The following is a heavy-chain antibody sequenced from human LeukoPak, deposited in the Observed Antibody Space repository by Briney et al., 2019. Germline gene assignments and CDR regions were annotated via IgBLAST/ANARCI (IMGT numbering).Heavy chain of an antibody. CDR2: VKSDASST. Sequence: PGGSLRLSCAASGFTFSGYWMYCVRQAPGKGLVWVSGVKSDASSTYYADSVKGRFTISRDNAKNTLYLQMNSLRAEDTAVYYCARDGLYYYDSSGHFDYWGQGTLVTVSS. J-gene: IGHJ4*02. D-gene: IGHD3-22*01. V-gene: IGHV3-74*01. CDR1: GFTFSGYW. CDR3: ARDGLYYYDSSGHFDY.